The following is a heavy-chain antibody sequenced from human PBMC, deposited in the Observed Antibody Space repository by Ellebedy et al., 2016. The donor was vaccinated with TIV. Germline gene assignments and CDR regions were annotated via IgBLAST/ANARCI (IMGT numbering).Heavy chain of an antibody. CDR2: LSGYNGNT. D-gene: IGHD2-15*01. V-gene: IGHV1-18*01. CDR1: GYTFTSYG. J-gene: IGHJ5*02. CDR3: ARRGRYCSSGTCWFDP. Sequence: AASVKVSCKASGYTFTSYGISWVRQAPGQGLEWMGCLSGYNGNTNYAQKFQGRVTMTIDTSTSTTYMELRSLRSDDTAVYYCARRGRYCSSGTCWFDPWGQGTLVTVSS.